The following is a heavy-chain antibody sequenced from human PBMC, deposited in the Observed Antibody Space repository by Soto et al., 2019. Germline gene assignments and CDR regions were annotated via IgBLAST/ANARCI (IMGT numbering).Heavy chain of an antibody. CDR3: ARVVTVVKSFHYWYFDL. D-gene: IGHD2-15*01. J-gene: IGHJ2*01. Sequence: QVQLVQSGAEVKKPGSSVKVSCKASGGTFSSYAISWVRQAPGQGLEWMGGIIPIFGTTNYAQKFQGRVTIKADESTSTAYMELSSLRSEDTAMYYCARVVTVVKSFHYWYFDLWGRGTLVTVSS. CDR2: IIPIFGTT. V-gene: IGHV1-69*12. CDR1: GGTFSSYA.